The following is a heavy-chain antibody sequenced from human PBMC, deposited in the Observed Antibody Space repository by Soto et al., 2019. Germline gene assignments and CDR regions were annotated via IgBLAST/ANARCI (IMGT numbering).Heavy chain of an antibody. CDR1: GFNFSPYW. V-gene: IGHV3-74*01. J-gene: IGHJ3*02. CDR3: VRDRGSPDSFDS. Sequence: EVQLVESGGGLVQPGESLRLSCAASGFNFSPYWMHWVRQVPGKGLEWISHIGGGGSMTIYADSVKGRFTISRDDAKNTPYLQMNSLRSEDTAVYYCVRDRGSPDSFDSWGQGTKVTVSS. CDR2: IGGGGSMT. D-gene: IGHD3-10*01.